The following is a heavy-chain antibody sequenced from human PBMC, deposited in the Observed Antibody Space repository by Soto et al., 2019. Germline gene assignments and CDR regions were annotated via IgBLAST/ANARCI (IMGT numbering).Heavy chain of an antibody. CDR2: MNPHSGNT. Sequence: ASVEVSCKASGYIFTSFYINWVLQATGQGLEWMGWMNPHSGNTGYAQKFQGRVTMTRNTSMNTAYMELSSLRSEDTAVYYCARGHCTNGVCYTPFDYWGQGTLVTVSS. V-gene: IGHV1-8*01. D-gene: IGHD2-8*01. J-gene: IGHJ4*02. CDR3: ARGHCTNGVCYTPFDY. CDR1: GYIFTSFY.